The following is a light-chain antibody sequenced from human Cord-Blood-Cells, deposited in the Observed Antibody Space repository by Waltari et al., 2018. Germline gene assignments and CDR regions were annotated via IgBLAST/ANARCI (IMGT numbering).Light chain of an antibody. CDR3: CSYAGSYRV. CDR1: SSDAGGYNY. V-gene: IGLV2-11*01. Sequence: QSALTQPRSVSGSPGQSVTISCPGTSSDAGGYNYVSWYQQHPGKAPKLMIYDVSKRPSGVPDRFSGSKSGNTASLTISGLQAEDEADYYCCSYAGSYRVVGGGTKLTVL. J-gene: IGLJ2*01. CDR2: DVS.